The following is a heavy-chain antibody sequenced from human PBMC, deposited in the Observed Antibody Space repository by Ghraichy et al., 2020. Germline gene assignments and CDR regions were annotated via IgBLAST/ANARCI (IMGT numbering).Heavy chain of an antibody. CDR1: GGSFSGYY. CDR2: INHCGST. Sequence: SETLSLTCAVYGGSFSGYYWSWIRQPPGQGLELIGEINHCGSTNYNPSLKRRVTISVDTSKNQFSLKLSSVTAADTAVYYCARIRRYCDSSGLSRDYLGQGTLVTVSS. CDR3: ARIRRYCDSSGLSRDY. D-gene: IGHD3-22*01. J-gene: IGHJ4*02. V-gene: IGHV4-34*01.